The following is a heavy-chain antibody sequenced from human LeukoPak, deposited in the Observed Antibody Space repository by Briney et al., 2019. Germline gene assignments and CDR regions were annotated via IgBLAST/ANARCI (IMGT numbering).Heavy chain of an antibody. V-gene: IGHV1-8*01. CDR3: ARGGIAVAGTKGLGYYYYYYYLDV. CDR2: MNPNSGST. CDR1: RYTFTSYD. Sequence: ASVKVSCKASRYTFTSYDINWVRQATGQGLEWMGWMNPNSGSTGYAQKFQGRVTMTRNTSISTAYMELSSLRSEDTAVYYCARGGIAVAGTKGLGYYYYYYYLDVWGKGTTVTISS. D-gene: IGHD6-19*01. J-gene: IGHJ6*03.